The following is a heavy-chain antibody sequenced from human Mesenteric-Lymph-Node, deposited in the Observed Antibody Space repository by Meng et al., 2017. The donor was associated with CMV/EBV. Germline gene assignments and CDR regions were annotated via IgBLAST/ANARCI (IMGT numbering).Heavy chain of an antibody. J-gene: IGHJ4*02. Sequence: SETLSLTCTVSGYSISSGYYWGWIRQPPGKGLEWIGSIYHSGSTYYNPSLKSRVTISVDTSKNQFSLKLSSVTAADTAVYYCAKWGDYYGSGSYPYLDHWGQGTLVTVSS. V-gene: IGHV4-38-2*02. CDR3: AKWGDYYGSGSYPYLDH. CDR1: GYSISSGYY. CDR2: IYHSGST. D-gene: IGHD3-10*01.